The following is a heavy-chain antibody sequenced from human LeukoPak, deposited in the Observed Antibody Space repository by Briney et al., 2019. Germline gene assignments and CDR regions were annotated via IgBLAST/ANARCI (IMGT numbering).Heavy chain of an antibody. Sequence: SETLSLTCTVSGGSISSYYWSWIRQPPGKGLEWIGYIHNSGSTSYDPSLKSRVTISVDTSKNQFSLKLSSVTAAGTAVYYCARSLMYYNILTGYSPQNFDYWGQGTLVTVSS. D-gene: IGHD3-9*01. CDR3: ARSLMYYNILTGYSPQNFDY. CDR1: GGSISSYY. V-gene: IGHV4-59*01. J-gene: IGHJ4*02. CDR2: IHNSGST.